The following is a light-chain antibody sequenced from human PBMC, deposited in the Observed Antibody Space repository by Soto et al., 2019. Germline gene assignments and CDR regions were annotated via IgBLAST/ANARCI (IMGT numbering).Light chain of an antibody. CDR3: RQRSNCPIT. CDR2: GAA. CDR1: KRVRSSY. V-gene: IGKV3D-20*02. J-gene: IGKJ5*01. Sequence: IVLTQSPGTLSLSPGEIATLSCRASKRVRSSYLAWCQQKPGQDPSLLLYGAACRAAGILESFSGSGSGTAFTITISSMEPDDFAVYYCRQRSNCPITFGQGTRLEIK.